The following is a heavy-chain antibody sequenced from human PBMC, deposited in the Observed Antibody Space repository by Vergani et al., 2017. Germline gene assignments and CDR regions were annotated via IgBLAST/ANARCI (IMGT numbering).Heavy chain of an antibody. CDR1: GFTFSSYS. J-gene: IGHJ6*02. Sequence: EVQLVESGGGLVKPGGSLRLSCAASGFTFSSYSMNWVRQAPGKGLEWVSSISSSSSYIYYADSVKGRFTISRDNAKNSLYLQMNSLGAEDTAVYYCARERSGGYYNYYYYYGMDVWGQGTTVTVSS. D-gene: IGHD1-26*01. V-gene: IGHV3-21*01. CDR2: ISSSSSYI. CDR3: ARERSGGYYNYYYYYGMDV.